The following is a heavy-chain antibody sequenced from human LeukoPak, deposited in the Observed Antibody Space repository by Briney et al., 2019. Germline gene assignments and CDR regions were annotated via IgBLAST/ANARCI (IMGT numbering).Heavy chain of an antibody. J-gene: IGHJ4*02. V-gene: IGHV4-34*01. D-gene: IGHD3-22*01. Sequence: SSGTLSLTCTVSGDSISNYFWNWIRQPPGKGLEWIGEINHSGSTNYNPSLKSRVTISVDTSKNQFSLKLSSVTAADTAVYYCASTNYYDSKWGQGTLVTVSS. CDR3: ASTNYYDSK. CDR1: GDSISNYF. CDR2: INHSGST.